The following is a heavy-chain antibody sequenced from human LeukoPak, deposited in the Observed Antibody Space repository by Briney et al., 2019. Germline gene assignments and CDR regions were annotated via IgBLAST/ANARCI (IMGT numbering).Heavy chain of an antibody. J-gene: IGHJ4*02. V-gene: IGHV3-30*02. CDR1: GFTFSSYG. Sequence: GGSLRLSCAASGFTFSSYGMHWVRQAPGKGLEWVAFIRSDGSNKYYADSVKGRFTISRDNSKNTLYLQMNSLRAEDTALYYCAKAPGIAVAGFDYWGQGTLVTVSS. CDR2: IRSDGSNK. CDR3: AKAPGIAVAGFDY. D-gene: IGHD6-19*01.